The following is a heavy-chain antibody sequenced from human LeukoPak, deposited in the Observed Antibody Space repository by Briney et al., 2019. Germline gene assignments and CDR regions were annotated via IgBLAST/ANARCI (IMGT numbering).Heavy chain of an antibody. V-gene: IGHV4-4*07. J-gene: IGHJ5*02. CDR1: GGSISSYY. D-gene: IGHD2-2*01. Sequence: PSETLSLTCTVSGGSISSYYWSWIRQPAGKGLEWIGRIYTSGSTNYNPSLKSRVTISVDTSKNQFSLKLSSVTAADTAVYYCARRLGYCSSTSCYKPRASAAYNWFDPWGQGTLVTVSS. CDR3: ARRLGYCSSTSCYKPRASAAYNWFDP. CDR2: IYTSGST.